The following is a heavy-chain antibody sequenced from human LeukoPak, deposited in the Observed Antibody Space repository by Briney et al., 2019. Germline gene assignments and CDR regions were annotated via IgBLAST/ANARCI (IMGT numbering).Heavy chain of an antibody. J-gene: IGHJ3*02. D-gene: IGHD1-1*01. Sequence: PGRSLRLSCAASGFTFSSYAMHWVRQAPGKGLEWVAVISYVESNKYYADSVKGRFTISRDNSKNTLYLQMNSLRAEDTPVYYCAREGYGWNLDAFDIWGQGTMVSVSS. CDR3: AREGYGWNLDAFDI. CDR2: ISYVESNK. V-gene: IGHV3-30-3*01. CDR1: GFTFSSYA.